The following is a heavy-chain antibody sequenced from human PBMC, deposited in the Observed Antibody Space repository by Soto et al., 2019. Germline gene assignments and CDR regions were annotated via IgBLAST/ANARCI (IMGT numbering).Heavy chain of an antibody. V-gene: IGHV3-30-3*01. CDR1: GFTFSSYA. J-gene: IGHJ4*02. CDR2: ISYDGSNK. CDR3: ARDMGQLGGFDY. Sequence: QVQLVESGGGVVQPGRSLRLSCAASGFTFSSYAMHWVRQAPGKGLEWVADISYDGSNKYYADSVKGRFTIHRDNSKNTLYLQMNRLRAEDSAVYYLARDMGQLGGFDYWCQGTLVTVSS. D-gene: IGHD6-6*01.